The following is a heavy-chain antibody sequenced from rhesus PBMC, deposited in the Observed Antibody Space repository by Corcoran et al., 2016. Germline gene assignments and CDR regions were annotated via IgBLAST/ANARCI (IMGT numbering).Heavy chain of an antibody. CDR1: GFTFSSYW. J-gene: IGHJ4*01. V-gene: IGHV3-14*01. D-gene: IGHD3-9*01. Sequence: GESGGGLVKPGGSLRLSCAASGFTFSSYWMHWVRHAPGKGLDWISVINSAGSSTYYADSVKGRFTISRENAKNTLYLQMDGLRAEDTAVYYCAGDLITRMITVTGPADYWGQGVLVTVSS. CDR2: INSAGSST. CDR3: AGDLITRMITVTGPADY.